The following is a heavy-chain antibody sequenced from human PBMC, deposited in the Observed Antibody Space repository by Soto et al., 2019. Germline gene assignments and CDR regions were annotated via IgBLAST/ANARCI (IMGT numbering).Heavy chain of an antibody. CDR3: AKPCIAVLCGYFQH. V-gene: IGHV3-23*01. Sequence: GGSLRLSCAASGFTFSSYAMSWVRQAPGKGLEWVSAISGSGGSTYYADSVKGRFTISRDNSKNTLYLQMNSLRAEDTAVYYSAKPCIAVLCGYFQHWGQGTLVTVS. D-gene: IGHD6-19*01. CDR1: GFTFSSYA. J-gene: IGHJ1*01. CDR2: ISGSGGST.